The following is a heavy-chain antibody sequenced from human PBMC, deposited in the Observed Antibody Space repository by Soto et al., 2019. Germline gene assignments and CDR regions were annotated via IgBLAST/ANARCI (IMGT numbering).Heavy chain of an antibody. J-gene: IGHJ6*02. Sequence: QVQLYQWGAGLLKPSETLSLTCAVYGESFSAYYWTWIRQPPGKGLEWIGEINHSGSTKYNPSLRSRVTVSVDPSKHQFSLKRSYVTAADTAMYYCARAREVVAARIYYHGMDVWGQGTTVTVSS. V-gene: IGHV4-34*01. D-gene: IGHD2-15*01. CDR1: GESFSAYY. CDR3: ARAREVVAARIYYHGMDV. CDR2: INHSGST.